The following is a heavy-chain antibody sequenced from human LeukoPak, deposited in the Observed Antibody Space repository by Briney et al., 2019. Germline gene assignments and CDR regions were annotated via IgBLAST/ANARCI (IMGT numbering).Heavy chain of an antibody. Sequence: SETLSLTRTVSGYSISSGYYWGWIRQPPGKGLEWIGSIYHSGSTYYNPSLKSRVTISLDTSKNEFSLKLSSVTAADTAVYYCARGFITVITPYFDYWGQGTLVTVSS. J-gene: IGHJ4*02. CDR2: IYHSGST. V-gene: IGHV4-38-2*02. D-gene: IGHD4-23*01. CDR1: GYSISSGYY. CDR3: ARGFITVITPYFDY.